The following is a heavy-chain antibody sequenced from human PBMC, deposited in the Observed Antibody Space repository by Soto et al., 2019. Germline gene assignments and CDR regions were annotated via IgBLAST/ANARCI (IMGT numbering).Heavy chain of an antibody. Sequence: GGALRLSCAASGFTFSSYAMHWVGQAPGKGLEWVAVISYDGSNKYYADSVKGRFTISRDNSKNTLYLQMNSLRAEDTAVYYCARDTFPHVDIVATTDAFDIWGQGTMVTVSS. D-gene: IGHD5-12*01. J-gene: IGHJ3*02. CDR3: ARDTFPHVDIVATTDAFDI. CDR2: ISYDGSNK. V-gene: IGHV3-30-3*01. CDR1: GFTFSSYA.